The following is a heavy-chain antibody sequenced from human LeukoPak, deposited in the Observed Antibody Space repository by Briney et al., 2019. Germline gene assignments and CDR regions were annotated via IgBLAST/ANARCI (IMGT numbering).Heavy chain of an antibody. Sequence: GGSLRLSCAASGFPFSSYWMHWVRQAPGKGLEWVSCINSDGSSTNYADSVKGRFTISTDNAKNTVFLQMNSLRPEDTAVYYCARSRLVGAHDYWGQGTLVTVSS. J-gene: IGHJ4*02. CDR3: ARSRLVGAHDY. D-gene: IGHD1-26*01. CDR1: GFPFSSYW. CDR2: INSDGSST. V-gene: IGHV3-74*01.